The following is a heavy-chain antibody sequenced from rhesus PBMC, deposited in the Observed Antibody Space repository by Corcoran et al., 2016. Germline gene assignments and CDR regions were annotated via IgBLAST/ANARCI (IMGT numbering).Heavy chain of an antibody. V-gene: IGHV5-2*01. CDR1: GYTFTSYW. Sequence: EVQLVQSGVEVKRPGESLQIPCKPSGYTFTSYWFSWVRQLPGKGLEWMGGIDPGDSETRYSPSFQGQVTISVDKSISTAYLQWSSRKASDSARYYCAKGQSLNFDYWGQGVLVTVSS. CDR2: IDPGDSET. D-gene: IGHD2-39*01. J-gene: IGHJ4*01. CDR3: AKGQSLNFDY.